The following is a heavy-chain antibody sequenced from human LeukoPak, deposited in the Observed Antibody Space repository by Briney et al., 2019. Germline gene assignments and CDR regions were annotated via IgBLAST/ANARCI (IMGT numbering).Heavy chain of an antibody. J-gene: IGHJ4*02. D-gene: IGHD5/OR15-5a*01. V-gene: IGHV3-48*04. Sequence: GGSLRVSCAASGFIFSSYSINWVRQAPGKGLEWVSYISSSGSTIYCADSVKGRFTISRDNAKNSLYLQMNSLRAEDTAVYYCARVSRTGDFDYWGQGTLVTVSS. CDR1: GFIFSSYS. CDR3: ARVSRTGDFDY. CDR2: ISSSGSTI.